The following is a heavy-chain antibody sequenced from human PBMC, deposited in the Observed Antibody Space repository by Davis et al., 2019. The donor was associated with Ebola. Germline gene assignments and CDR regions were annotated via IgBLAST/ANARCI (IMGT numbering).Heavy chain of an antibody. Sequence: LSLTCAASGFTFSSYAMSWVRQAPGKGLEWVAVIWYDGSNKYYADSVKGRFTISRDNSKNTLYLQMNSLRAEDTAVYYCARDRVVGATSAFDIWGQGTMVTVSS. D-gene: IGHD1-26*01. CDR1: GFTFSSYA. CDR3: ARDRVVGATSAFDI. V-gene: IGHV3-33*08. J-gene: IGHJ3*02. CDR2: IWYDGSNK.